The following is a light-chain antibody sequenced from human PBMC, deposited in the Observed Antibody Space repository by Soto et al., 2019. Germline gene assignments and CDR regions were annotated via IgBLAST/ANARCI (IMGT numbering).Light chain of an antibody. J-gene: IGKJ3*01. Sequence: DIQMTQSPSSLSASVGDRVTITCRASQSISSYLNWYQQKPGKAPKLLIYAASSLQSGVPSRFSGSGSGTDFTLTISSLQPEDFATYSCQQSYSTLQGFTFGPGTKVDIK. V-gene: IGKV1-39*01. CDR3: QQSYSTLQGFT. CDR1: QSISSY. CDR2: AAS.